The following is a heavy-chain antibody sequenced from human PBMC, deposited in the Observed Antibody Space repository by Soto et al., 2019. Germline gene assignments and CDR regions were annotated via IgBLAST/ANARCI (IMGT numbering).Heavy chain of an antibody. J-gene: IGHJ4*02. CDR3: AKQISGFWSGPSRGYYFDY. CDR2: ISGSGGST. V-gene: IGHV3-23*01. Sequence: GGSLRLSCASSGLNFISYAMSWVRQATGKGLEWVSAISGSGGSTYYADSVKGRFTISRDNSKNTLYLQMNSLRAEDTAVYYCAKQISGFWSGPSRGYYFDYWGQGTLVTVSS. D-gene: IGHD3-3*01. CDR1: GLNFISYA.